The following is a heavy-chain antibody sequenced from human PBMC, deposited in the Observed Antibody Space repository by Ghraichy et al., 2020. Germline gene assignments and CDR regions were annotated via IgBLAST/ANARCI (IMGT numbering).Heavy chain of an antibody. V-gene: IGHV3-7*01. Sequence: GGSLRLSCVASGFRLTKWWMTWVRRAPGKGLEWVADIKGDGRETHHVDSVRGRFTTSRDNVGSSLYLQMNSLRAEDTAVYYCARTGGVDGDYDTYYFSYWGQGTLVAVSS. CDR1: GFRLTKWW. D-gene: IGHD4-17*01. CDR2: IKGDGRET. CDR3: ARTGGVDGDYDTYYFSY. J-gene: IGHJ4*02.